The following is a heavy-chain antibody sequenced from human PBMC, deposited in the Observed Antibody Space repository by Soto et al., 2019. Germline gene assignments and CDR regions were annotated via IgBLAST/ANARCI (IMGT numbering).Heavy chain of an antibody. CDR2: INAGNGNT. V-gene: IGHV1-3*01. J-gene: IGHJ3*02. D-gene: IGHD6-19*01. CDR3: ARDTGEAMVAGIALAGTTKHDAFDI. Sequence: QVQLVQSGAEVKKPGASVKVSCKASAYTFTSYAMHWVRQAPGQRLEWMGWINAGNGNTKYSQKFQGRVTITRDTSASTAYMELSSLRSEDTAVYYCARDTGEAMVAGIALAGTTKHDAFDIWGQGTMVTVSS. CDR1: AYTFTSYA.